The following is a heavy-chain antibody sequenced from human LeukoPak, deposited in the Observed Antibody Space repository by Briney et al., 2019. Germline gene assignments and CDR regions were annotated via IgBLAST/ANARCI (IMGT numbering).Heavy chain of an antibody. CDR1: GGSLTTFY. V-gene: IGHV4-59*01. D-gene: IGHD1-26*01. CDR3: ARGGTVGGTCGHFYYMDA. Sequence: SETLSLTCTVSGGSLTTFYWSWIRQPPGRGLEWIAYVHDSGSTNYNPSLRSRVTISIATSKNQFSLNLSSVTAADTAVYYCARGGTVGGTCGHFYYMDAWGKGTTVTVSS. CDR2: VHDSGST. J-gene: IGHJ6*03.